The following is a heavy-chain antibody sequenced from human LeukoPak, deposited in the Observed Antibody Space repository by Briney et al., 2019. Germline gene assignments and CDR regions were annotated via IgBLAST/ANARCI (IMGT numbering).Heavy chain of an antibody. CDR1: GGSFSGYY. Sequence: SETLSLTCAVYGGSFSGYYWSWIRQPPGKGLEWIGEINHSGSTNYNPSLKSRVTISVDTSKNRFSLKLTSVTAADTAIYYCARKDAYNSKPFDYWGQGTLVTVSS. V-gene: IGHV4-34*01. D-gene: IGHD5-24*01. CDR3: ARKDAYNSKPFDY. CDR2: INHSGST. J-gene: IGHJ4*02.